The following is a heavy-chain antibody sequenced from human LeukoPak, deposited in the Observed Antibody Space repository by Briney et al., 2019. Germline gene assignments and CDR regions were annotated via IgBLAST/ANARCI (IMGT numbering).Heavy chain of an antibody. CDR1: GFTVSSNY. CDR3: ARGRYYGMDV. CDR2: INNDGSST. Sequence: GGSLRLSCAASGFTVSSNYMSWVRQAPGKGLVWVSRINNDGSSTAYAGSVKGRFTISRDNAKNTLFLQMNSLRAEDTAVYYCARGRYYGMDVWGQGTTVTVSS. J-gene: IGHJ6*02. V-gene: IGHV3-74*01.